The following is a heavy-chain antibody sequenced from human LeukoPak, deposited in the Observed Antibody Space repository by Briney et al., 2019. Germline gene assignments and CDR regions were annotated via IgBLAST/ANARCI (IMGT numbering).Heavy chain of an antibody. CDR3: ASTMVRGVTH. CDR2: ISSSGSTI. D-gene: IGHD3-10*01. J-gene: IGHJ4*02. Sequence: PGGSLRLSCAASGFAFSSYEMNWVRQAPGKGLEWVSYISSSGSTIYYADSVKGRFTIPRDNAKNSLYLQMNSLRAEDTAVYYCASTMVRGVTHWGQGTLVTVSS. CDR1: GFAFSSYE. V-gene: IGHV3-48*03.